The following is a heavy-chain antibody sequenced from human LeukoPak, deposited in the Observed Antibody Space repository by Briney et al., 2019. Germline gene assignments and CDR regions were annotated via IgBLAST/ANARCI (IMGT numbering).Heavy chain of an antibody. CDR2: IWYDGSNK. J-gene: IGHJ3*02. Sequence: PGGSLRLSCAASGFTFSSYGMHWVRQAPGKGLEWVAVIWYDGSNKYYPDSVKGRFTISSDNSKNTLYLQMNSLRAEDTAVYYCARTYSSSWRDAFDIWGQGTMVTVSS. V-gene: IGHV3-33*01. CDR1: GFTFSSYG. CDR3: ARTYSSSWRDAFDI. D-gene: IGHD6-13*01.